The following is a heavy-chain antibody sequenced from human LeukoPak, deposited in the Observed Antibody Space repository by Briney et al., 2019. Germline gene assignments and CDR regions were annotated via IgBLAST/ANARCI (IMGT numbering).Heavy chain of an antibody. CDR1: GGSFSGYY. CDR3: AREVRYCSGGSCYHDAFDI. V-gene: IGHV4-34*01. Sequence: PETLSLTCAVYGGSFSGYYWSWIRQPPGKGLEGIGEINHSGSTNYNPSLKSRVTISVDTSKNQFSLKLSSVTAADTAVYYCAREVRYCSGGSCYHDAFDIWGQGTMVTVSS. J-gene: IGHJ3*02. D-gene: IGHD2-15*01. CDR2: INHSGST.